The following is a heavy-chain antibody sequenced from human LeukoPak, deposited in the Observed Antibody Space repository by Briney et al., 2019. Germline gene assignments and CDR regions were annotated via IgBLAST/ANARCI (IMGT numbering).Heavy chain of an antibody. CDR1: GFTFSSSS. D-gene: IGHD5-18*01. J-gene: IGHJ4*02. CDR3: ARGLAYSYGYGIDY. V-gene: IGHV3-23*01. CDR2: IRASDGRT. Sequence: PGGSLRLSCVASGFTFSSSSMSWVRQAPGKGLECVSSIRASDGRTYYGDSVEGRFTISRDNSKNTLYLQMNSLRAEDTAVYYCARGLAYSYGYGIDYWGQGTLVTVSS.